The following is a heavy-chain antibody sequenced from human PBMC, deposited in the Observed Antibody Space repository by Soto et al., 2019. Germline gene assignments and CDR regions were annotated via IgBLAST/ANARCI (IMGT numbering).Heavy chain of an antibody. D-gene: IGHD2-15*01. CDR2: IYPGDSDT. J-gene: IGHJ6*02. V-gene: IGHV5-51*01. CDR3: ATGRDGSNYHYYGMDV. Sequence: LGESLKISCKGSGYSFTSCWIGWVRQMPGKGLEWMGIIYPGDSDTRYSPSFQGQVTISADKSISTAYLQWSSLKASDTAMYYCATGRDGSNYHYYGMDVWGQGTTVTVSS. CDR1: GYSFTSCW.